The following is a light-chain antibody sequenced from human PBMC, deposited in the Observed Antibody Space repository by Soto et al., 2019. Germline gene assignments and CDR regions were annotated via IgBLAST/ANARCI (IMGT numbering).Light chain of an antibody. CDR3: QQLNSYPLT. Sequence: IQLTQSPSSLSASVGDRVTITCRASQAISGYLAWYQQKPGKAPNLLIYAASTLQSGVPSRFSGSGSGTDFTLTISSLQPEDFATYFCQQLNSYPLTFGGGTKVEIK. V-gene: IGKV1-9*01. CDR2: AAS. J-gene: IGKJ4*01. CDR1: QAISGY.